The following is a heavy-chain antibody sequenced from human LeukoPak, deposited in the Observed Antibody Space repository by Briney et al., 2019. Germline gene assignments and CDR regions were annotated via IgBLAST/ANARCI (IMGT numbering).Heavy chain of an antibody. V-gene: IGHV3-74*01. CDR1: GFTFSNYW. CDR3: ARDKKSGESSEIDY. Sequence: PGGSLRLSCAASGFTFSNYWVHWVRQAPGKGLVWVSRINRDGSTTNYAESVKGRFTVSRDNAKKKLNLQMNSLRAEDAAVYYCARDKKSGESSEIDYWGQGTLVTVSS. D-gene: IGHD3-10*01. J-gene: IGHJ4*02. CDR2: INRDGSTT.